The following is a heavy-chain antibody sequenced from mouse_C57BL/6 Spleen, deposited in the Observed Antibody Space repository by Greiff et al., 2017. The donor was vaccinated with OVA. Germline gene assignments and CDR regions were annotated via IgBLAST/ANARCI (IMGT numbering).Heavy chain of an antibody. CDR1: GYTFTSYW. D-gene: IGHD1-1*01. J-gene: IGHJ2*01. CDR3: ARHYYGSSYGYYFDY. V-gene: IGHV1-72*01. Sequence: VQLQQSGAELVKPGASVKLSCKASGYTFTSYWMHWVKQRPGRGLEWIGRIDPNSGGTKYNEKFKSKATLTVDKPSSTAYMQLSSLTSEDSAVYDCARHYYGSSYGYYFDYWGQGTTLTVSS. CDR2: IDPNSGGT.